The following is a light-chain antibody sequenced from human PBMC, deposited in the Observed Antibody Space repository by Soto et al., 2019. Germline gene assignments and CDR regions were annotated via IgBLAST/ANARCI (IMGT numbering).Light chain of an antibody. CDR3: HQYGSSPRT. Sequence: DVVMTQSPESLTVSLGERATINCRSSQSVFSRSNNKNYLAWYQLKPGQPPKLLIYWASTRESGVPARFSGSGSGRDFTLTISRLEPEDFAVYYCHQYGSSPRTFGQGTKADIK. CDR1: QSVFSRSNNKNY. J-gene: IGKJ1*01. CDR2: WAS. V-gene: IGKV4-1*01.